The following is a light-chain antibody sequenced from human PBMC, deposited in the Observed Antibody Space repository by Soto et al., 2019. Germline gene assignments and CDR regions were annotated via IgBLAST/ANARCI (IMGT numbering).Light chain of an antibody. CDR3: HQYDNWPET. J-gene: IGKJ1*01. V-gene: IGKV3-15*01. CDR2: GAS. Sequence: DTVMTQSPVTLSVSPGERATLSCRASQSVNSDLAWYQQKPGQAPRLLIYGASTRATGSPARFSGSGSGTEFTLTISSLQSEDFAVYYCHQYDNWPETFGQGTKVEIK. CDR1: QSVNSD.